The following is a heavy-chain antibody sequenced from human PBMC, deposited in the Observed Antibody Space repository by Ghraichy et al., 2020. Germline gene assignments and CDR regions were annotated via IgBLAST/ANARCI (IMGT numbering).Heavy chain of an antibody. Sequence: SETLSLTCAVYGGPFSGYYWSWIRQPPGKGLEWIADIDHSGSANYNPSLKSRVTISVDTSKNQFSLRLSSVTAADTAVYYCARGRITMRVVVIPRLTALDVWGQGTMVTVSS. J-gene: IGHJ3*01. CDR1: GGPFSGYY. CDR2: IDHSGSA. V-gene: IGHV4-34*01. CDR3: ARGRITMRVVVIPRLTALDV. D-gene: IGHD3-22*01.